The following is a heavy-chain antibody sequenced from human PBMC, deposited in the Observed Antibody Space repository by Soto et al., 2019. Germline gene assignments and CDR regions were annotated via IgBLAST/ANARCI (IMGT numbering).Heavy chain of an antibody. CDR2: IFYGGSS. Sequence: SETLSLTCSVSSGSISGFYWSWIRQSPGKGLEWIGRIFYGGSSNYNPSLKSRISMTVDTSKNQFSLKLSSVTALDTAVYYCARHGRYYFGSGNYYNVDYFDYWGQGTLVTVSS. J-gene: IGHJ4*02. CDR3: ARHGRYYFGSGNYYNVDYFDY. CDR1: SGSISGFY. V-gene: IGHV4-59*08. D-gene: IGHD3-10*01.